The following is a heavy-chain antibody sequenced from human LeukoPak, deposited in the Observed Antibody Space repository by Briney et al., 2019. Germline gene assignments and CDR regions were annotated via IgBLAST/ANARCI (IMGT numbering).Heavy chain of an antibody. D-gene: IGHD5-24*01. CDR1: GYSISSGYY. J-gene: IGHJ4*02. Sequence: SETLSLTCTVSGYSISSGYYWGWIRQPPGKGLEWIGSIYHSGSTYYNPSLKSRVTISVDTSKNQFSLKLSSVTAADTAVYYCARGMAIDYWGLGTLVTVSS. V-gene: IGHV4-38-2*02. CDR2: IYHSGST. CDR3: ARGMAIDY.